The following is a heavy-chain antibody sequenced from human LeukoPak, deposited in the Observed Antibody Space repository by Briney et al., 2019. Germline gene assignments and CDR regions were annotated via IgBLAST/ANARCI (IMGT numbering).Heavy chain of an antibody. Sequence: GGSLRLSCTASGFTFSNFWMHWFRQAPGKGLVWVSGIDTAGSATRYADSVKGRFTISRDSAKNTLFLQINSLRAEDTAVYYCARTGGWLSNFDFWGQGSLVTVSS. CDR3: ARTGGWLSNFDF. CDR1: GFTFSNFW. CDR2: IDTAGSAT. V-gene: IGHV3-74*01. D-gene: IGHD5-24*01. J-gene: IGHJ4*02.